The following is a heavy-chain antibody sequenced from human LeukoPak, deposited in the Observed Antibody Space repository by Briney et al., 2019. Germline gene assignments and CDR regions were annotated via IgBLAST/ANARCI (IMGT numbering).Heavy chain of an antibody. D-gene: IGHD2-21*02. CDR2: INPNSGGT. J-gene: IGHJ3*02. Sequence: ASVKVSCKASGYTFTGYYMHWVRQAPGQGLEWMGWINPNSGGTNYAQKFQGRVTMTSDTSISTAYMELSRLRSDDTAVYYCARGFMTAPVDAFDIWGQGTMVTVSS. V-gene: IGHV1-2*02. CDR1: GYTFTGYY. CDR3: ARGFMTAPVDAFDI.